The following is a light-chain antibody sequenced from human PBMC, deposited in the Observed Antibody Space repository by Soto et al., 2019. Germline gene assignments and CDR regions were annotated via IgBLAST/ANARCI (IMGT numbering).Light chain of an antibody. CDR3: QQYGSLSWT. Sequence: EIVLTQSPGTLSLSPGERATLSCRASQNVDTNYLAWYQQKPGQAPRIIIFGASGRATGIPDRFSGGGSGTDFTLTISRLEPEDFAMYYCQQYGSLSWTFGQGTKVDIK. J-gene: IGKJ1*01. CDR1: QNVDTNY. V-gene: IGKV3-20*01. CDR2: GAS.